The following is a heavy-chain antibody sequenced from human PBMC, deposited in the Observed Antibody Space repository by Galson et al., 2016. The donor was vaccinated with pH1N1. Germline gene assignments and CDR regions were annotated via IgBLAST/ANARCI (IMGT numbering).Heavy chain of an antibody. CDR1: GYTFTSNA. CDR3: ARSYCSSTSCYGGSYYYYGMDV. D-gene: IGHD2-2*01. V-gene: IGHV7-4-1*04. J-gene: IGHJ6*02. Sequence: SVKVSCKASGYTFTSNAMNWGRQAPGQGLEWMGWINTNTGNPTYAQGFTGRFVFSLDTSVSMAYLQISSLKAEDTAVYYCARSYCSSTSCYGGSYYYYGMDVWGQGTTVTFSS. CDR2: INTNTGNP.